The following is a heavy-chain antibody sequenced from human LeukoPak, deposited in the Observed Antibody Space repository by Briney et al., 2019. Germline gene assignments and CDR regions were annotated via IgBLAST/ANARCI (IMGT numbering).Heavy chain of an antibody. J-gene: IGHJ4*02. CDR3: ARLSYGSGSYYTDY. D-gene: IGHD3-10*01. V-gene: IGHV3-74*01. Sequence: PGGSLRLSCTTSGFTFSNYWMHWVRQAPGKGLVWVSRINSDGSSTTYADSVKGRFTISRDNAKNKLYLQMNSLRAEDTAVYYCARLSYGSGSYYTDYWGQGTLVTVSS. CDR2: INSDGSST. CDR1: GFTFSNYW.